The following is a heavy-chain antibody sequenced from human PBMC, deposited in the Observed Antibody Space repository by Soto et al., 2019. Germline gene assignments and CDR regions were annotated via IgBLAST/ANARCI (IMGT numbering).Heavy chain of an antibody. J-gene: IGHJ4*02. V-gene: IGHV3-23*01. CDR1: GTTFDNYA. CDR2: ISGTHDNT. D-gene: IGHD3-9*01. Sequence: VGSLRLSCAASGTTFDNYAMSWVRQAPGKGLEWVSTISGTHDNTYYADAVKGRFTISRDNSENTLYLEMTSLRAEDTALYYCAKGLHRDASLTGNNVGVFGDWGQGTLVTVSS. CDR3: AKGLHRDASLTGNNVGVFGD.